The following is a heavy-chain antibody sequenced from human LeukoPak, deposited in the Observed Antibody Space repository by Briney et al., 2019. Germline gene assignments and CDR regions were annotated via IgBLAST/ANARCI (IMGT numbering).Heavy chain of an antibody. CDR3: AKDDYSNYGGEFDY. CDR1: EFTFSSYA. Sequence: PGGSLRLSCAASEFTFSSYAMSWVRQAPGKGLEWVSAISGSGGSTYYADSVKGRFTISRDNSKNTLYLQMNSLRAEDTAVYYCAKDDYSNYGGEFDYWGQGTLVTVSS. V-gene: IGHV3-23*01. J-gene: IGHJ4*02. CDR2: ISGSGGST. D-gene: IGHD4-11*01.